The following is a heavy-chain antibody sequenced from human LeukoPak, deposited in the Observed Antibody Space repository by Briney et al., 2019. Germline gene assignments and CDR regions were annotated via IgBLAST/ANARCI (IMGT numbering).Heavy chain of an antibody. CDR2: ISSSSSYM. J-gene: IGHJ4*02. D-gene: IGHD3-22*01. V-gene: IGHV3-21*01. CDR3: ARAYSYFFDSSGYYDDY. Sequence: GGSLRLSSAASGFSFSSHSMNWVRQAPGKGLDWISSISSSSSYMHYADSVKGRFTISRDNAKNSLYLQMNSLRAEDTAVYYCARAYSYFFDSSGYYDDYWGQGTLVTVSS. CDR1: GFSFSSHS.